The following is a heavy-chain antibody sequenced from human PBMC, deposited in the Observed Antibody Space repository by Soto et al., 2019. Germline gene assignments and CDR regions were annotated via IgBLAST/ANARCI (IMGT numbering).Heavy chain of an antibody. D-gene: IGHD2-2*01. CDR3: ALLIVPGALFGY. CDR2: LYYTGST. J-gene: IGHJ4*02. Sequence: SETLSLTCSVSGGSISGYYWSWVRLPPGKGLEWIGNLYYTGSTNYNPSLKSRVTISGDTSKNQFSLKLSSVTAADTAVYYCALLIVPGALFGYWGPGTLVPVSS. V-gene: IGHV4-59*01. CDR1: GGSISGYY.